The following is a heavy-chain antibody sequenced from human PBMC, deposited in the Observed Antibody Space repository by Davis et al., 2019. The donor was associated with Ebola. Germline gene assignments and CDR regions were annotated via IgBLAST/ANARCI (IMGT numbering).Heavy chain of an antibody. J-gene: IGHJ4*02. D-gene: IGHD3-3*01. CDR3: ARDQGINFWSAYFL. CDR2: LFQSVST. V-gene: IGHV4-38-2*02. CDR1: GYSIRSGYY. Sequence: SETLSLTCTVSGYSIRSGYYWGWIRQPPGKGLEWIGSLFQSVSTYYNPSLESRLNISIDTSKNQLSLKLTSVTAADTAVYYCARDQGINFWSAYFLWGQGTLVTVSS.